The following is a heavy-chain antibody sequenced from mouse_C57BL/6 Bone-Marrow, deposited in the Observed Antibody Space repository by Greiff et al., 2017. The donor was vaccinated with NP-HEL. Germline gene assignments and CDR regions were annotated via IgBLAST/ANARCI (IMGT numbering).Heavy chain of an antibody. V-gene: IGHV5-17*01. D-gene: IGHD1-1*01. J-gene: IGHJ1*03. CDR3: ATLITTNWYFDV. CDR1: GFTFSDYG. Sequence: EVQVVESGGGLVKPGGSLKLSCAASGFTFSDYGMHWVRQAPEKGLEWVAYISSGSSTIYYADTVKGRFPISRDNAKNTLFLQMTSLRSEDTAMYYCATLITTNWYFDVWGTGTTVTVSS. CDR2: ISSGSSTI.